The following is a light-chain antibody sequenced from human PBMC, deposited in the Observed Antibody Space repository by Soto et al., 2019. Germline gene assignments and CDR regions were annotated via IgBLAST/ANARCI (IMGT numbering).Light chain of an antibody. J-gene: IGKJ3*01. CDR2: DAS. CDR1: QDISNY. CDR3: HQHANPPPST. V-gene: IGKV1-33*01. Sequence: DIQMTQSPSSLSASVGDRVTITCQASQDISNYLNWYQQKPGKAPKLLIYDASNLETGVPSRFSEIGSATDFPSTIISLQPEDIPTYYCHQHANPPPSTFGPGNKVNIK.